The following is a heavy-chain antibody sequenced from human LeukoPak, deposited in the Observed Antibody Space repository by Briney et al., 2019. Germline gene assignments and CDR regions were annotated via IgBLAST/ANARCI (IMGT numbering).Heavy chain of an antibody. CDR3: ARGRRDSSGWYLSGSRDYYFDY. Sequence: QTSETLSLTCAVYGGSFSGYYWSWIRQPPGKGLEWIGEINHSGSTNYNPSLKSRVTISVDTSKNQFSLKLSSVTAADTAVYYCARGRRDSSGWYLSGSRDYYFDYWGQGTLVTVSS. J-gene: IGHJ4*02. V-gene: IGHV4-34*01. CDR2: INHSGST. CDR1: GGSFSGYY. D-gene: IGHD6-19*01.